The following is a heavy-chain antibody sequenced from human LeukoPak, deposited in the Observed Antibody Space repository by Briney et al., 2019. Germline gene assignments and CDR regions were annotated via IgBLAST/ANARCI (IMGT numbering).Heavy chain of an antibody. J-gene: IGHJ3*02. V-gene: IGHV4-30-2*01. CDR2: IYHSGST. D-gene: IGHD3-10*01. Sequence: SETLSLTCTVSGGSISSGGYYWSWIRQPPGKGLEWIGYIYHSGSTYYNPSLKSRVTISVDRSKNQFSLKLSSVTAADTAVYYCARYLVGGSGSYYSRDAFDIWGQGTMVTVSS. CDR3: ARYLVGGSGSYYSRDAFDI. CDR1: GGSISSGGYY.